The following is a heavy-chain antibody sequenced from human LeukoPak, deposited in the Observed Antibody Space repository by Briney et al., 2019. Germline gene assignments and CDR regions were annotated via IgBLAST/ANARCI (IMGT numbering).Heavy chain of an antibody. CDR3: ARGPDIVVVPAALYGMDV. J-gene: IGHJ6*02. V-gene: IGHV1-46*01. CDR2: INPSGGST. D-gene: IGHD2-2*01. Sequence: GASEKVSCKASGYTFTSYYMHWVRQAPGQGLEWMGIINPSGGSTSYAQKFQGRVTMTRDTSTSTVYMELSSLRSEDTAVYYCARGPDIVVVPAALYGMDVWGQGTTVTVSS. CDR1: GYTFTSYY.